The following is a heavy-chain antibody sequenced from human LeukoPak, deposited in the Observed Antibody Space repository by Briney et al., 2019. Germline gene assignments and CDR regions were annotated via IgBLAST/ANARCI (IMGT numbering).Heavy chain of an antibody. CDR2: IFYSGSD. D-gene: IGHD3-10*01. V-gene: IGHV4-31*03. CDR3: ARGSTLIRGFDY. CDR1: GGSISSGDYY. Sequence: SETLSLTCTVSGGSISSGDYYWNWHRQHPEKCLVSIGYIFYSGSDYYNPSLKSRVTISVDTSKIQFSLMLSSVTAADTAVYYCARGSTLIRGFDYWGQGTLVTVSS. J-gene: IGHJ4*02.